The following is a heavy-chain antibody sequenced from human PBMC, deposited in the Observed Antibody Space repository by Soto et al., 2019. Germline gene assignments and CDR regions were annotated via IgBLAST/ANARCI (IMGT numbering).Heavy chain of an antibody. D-gene: IGHD6-6*01. CDR1: GFIFSSYA. J-gene: IGHJ6*02. Sequence: PGGSLRLSCAASGFIFSSYAVSWVRQAPGKGLEWVSIISGSAANTYYADSVKGRFTISRDNSKNTLYLQMNSLRAEDAAIYYCARDMKLGTKYYYYGMDVWGQGTTVTVSS. V-gene: IGHV3-23*01. CDR2: ISGSAANT. CDR3: ARDMKLGTKYYYYGMDV.